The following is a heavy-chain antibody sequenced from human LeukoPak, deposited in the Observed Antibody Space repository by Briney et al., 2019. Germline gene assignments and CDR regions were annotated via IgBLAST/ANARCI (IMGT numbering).Heavy chain of an antibody. D-gene: IGHD3-22*01. CDR2: ISGSGGDT. J-gene: IGHJ4*02. V-gene: IGHV3-23*01. CDR3: ANDTLLLLY. Sequence: GGSLRLSCAASGFTFSNFAMSWVRQAPGKGLEWVSAISGSGGDTYYADSVKGRFTISRDNAKSTLYLQMNSLRAEDTALYYCANDTLLLLYWGQGTLVTVSS. CDR1: GFTFSNFA.